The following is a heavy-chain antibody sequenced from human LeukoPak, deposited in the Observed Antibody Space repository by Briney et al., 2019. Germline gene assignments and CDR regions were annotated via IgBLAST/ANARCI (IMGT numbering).Heavy chain of an antibody. CDR1: GFTFRSYA. D-gene: IGHD6-13*01. CDR3: AKTLSGSWSGFDY. CDR2: ISGSSGST. J-gene: IGHJ4*02. V-gene: IGHV3-23*01. Sequence: GGSLRLSCAASGFTFRSYAMNWVRQAPGKGLEWVSAISGSSGSTYYADSVKGRFTISRDNSKNTLYLQMNSLRAEDTAVYYCAKTLSGSWSGFDYWGQGTLVTVSS.